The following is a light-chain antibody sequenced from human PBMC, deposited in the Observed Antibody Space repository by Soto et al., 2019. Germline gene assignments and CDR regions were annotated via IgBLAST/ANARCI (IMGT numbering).Light chain of an antibody. V-gene: IGKV2-30*01. CDR3: MQGTHWPPT. J-gene: IGKJ1*01. Sequence: DVVMTQSPLSLPVTLGQPASISCRSSQSLVYSDGNTYLHWFQQRPGQSPRRLFYKVSNRDSGVPDRFSGSGSGTDFTLKISRVEAEDVGVYYCMQGTHWPPTFGQGAKVEIK. CDR1: QSLVYSDGNTY. CDR2: KVS.